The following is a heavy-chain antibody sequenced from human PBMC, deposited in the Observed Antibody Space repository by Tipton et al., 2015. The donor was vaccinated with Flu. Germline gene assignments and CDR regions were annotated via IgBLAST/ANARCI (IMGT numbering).Heavy chain of an antibody. D-gene: IGHD2-15*01. CDR2: IIPIFGTA. CDR3: AREREAATSAFDI. Sequence: QLVQSGAEVKKPGSSVKVSCKASGGTFSSYAISWVRQAPGQGLEWMGRIIPIFGTANYAQKFQGRVTMTRDTSTSTVYMELSSLRSEDTAVYYCAREREAATSAFDIWGQGTMVTVSS. J-gene: IGHJ3*02. V-gene: IGHV1-69*06. CDR1: GGTFSSYA.